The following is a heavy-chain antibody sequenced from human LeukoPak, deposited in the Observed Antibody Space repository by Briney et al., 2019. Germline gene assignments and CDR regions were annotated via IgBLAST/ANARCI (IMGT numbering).Heavy chain of an antibody. D-gene: IGHD3-22*01. J-gene: IGHJ4*02. CDR1: GFTFSSYG. Sequence: QPGGSLRLSCAASGFTFSSYGMHWVRQAPGKGLEWVAVIWYDGSNKYYADSVKGRFTISRDNSKNTLYLQMNSLRAEDTAVYYCAREKGYYYDSSGYPDYWGQGTLVTVSS. CDR3: AREKGYYYDSSGYPDY. V-gene: IGHV3-33*01. CDR2: IWYDGSNK.